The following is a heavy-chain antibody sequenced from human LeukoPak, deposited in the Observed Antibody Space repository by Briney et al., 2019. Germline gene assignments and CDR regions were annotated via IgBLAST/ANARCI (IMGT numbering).Heavy chain of an antibody. CDR1: GYTFTGYY. V-gene: IGHV1-2*02. CDR2: INPNSGGT. Sequence: ASVKVSCKASGYTFTGYYMHWVRQAPGRGLEWMGWINPNSGGTNYAQKFQGRVTMTRDTSISTAYMELSRLRSDDTAVYYCARAGVGATLIDYWGQGTLVTASS. J-gene: IGHJ4*02. D-gene: IGHD1-26*01. CDR3: ARAGVGATLIDY.